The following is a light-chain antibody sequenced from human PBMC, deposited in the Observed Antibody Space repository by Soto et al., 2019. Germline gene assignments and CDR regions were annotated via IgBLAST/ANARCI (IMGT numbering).Light chain of an antibody. CDR2: GAS. CDR1: QSVGSN. J-gene: IGKJ4*01. V-gene: IGKV3-15*01. Sequence: EIVLTQSPGTLSLSPGERATLSCRASQSVGSNYLAWYQQKPGQAPRILIFGASTRATGIPARLSGSGSGTEFTLTISSLRSEDFAVYYCQQYDNWPLTFGGGTKVDI. CDR3: QQYDNWPLT.